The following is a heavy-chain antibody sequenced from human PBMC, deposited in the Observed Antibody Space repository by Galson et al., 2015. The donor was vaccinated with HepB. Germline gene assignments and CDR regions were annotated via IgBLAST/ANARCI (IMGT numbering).Heavy chain of an antibody. D-gene: IGHD3-22*01. Sequence: QAPGKGLEWVAVIWYDGSNKYYVDSVKGRFTISRDNSKNTLYLQMNSLRAEDTAVYYCAREMGYSDISGYSYAFDYWGQGTLVTVSS. CDR2: IWYDGSNK. CDR3: AREMGYSDISGYSYAFDY. V-gene: IGHV3-33*01. J-gene: IGHJ4*02.